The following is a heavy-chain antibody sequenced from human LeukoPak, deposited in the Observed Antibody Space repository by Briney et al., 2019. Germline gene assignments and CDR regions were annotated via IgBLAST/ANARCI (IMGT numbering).Heavy chain of an antibody. J-gene: IGHJ4*02. V-gene: IGHV3-23*01. CDR3: ASFHYYGSGAYYLSY. Sequence: GSLRLSCAASGFTLSSYAMTWVRQAPGKGLEWVSDIGDSGATTYYADSVKGRFTISRDNSKNTLYLQMSSLRAEDTAVYFCASFHYYGSGAYYLSYWGQGTLVTVSS. D-gene: IGHD3-10*01. CDR2: IGDSGATT. CDR1: GFTLSSYA.